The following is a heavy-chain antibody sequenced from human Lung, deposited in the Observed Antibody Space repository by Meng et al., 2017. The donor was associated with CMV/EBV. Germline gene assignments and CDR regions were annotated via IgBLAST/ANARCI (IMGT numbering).Heavy chain of an antibody. CDR3: VRDRNYGVYLGSDY. J-gene: IGHJ4*02. CDR1: GFSFDDHA. V-gene: IGHV3-9*01. Sequence: SCAASGFSFDDHAMHWVRQAPGKGLEWVSGISWNSGNIGYADSVKGRFTISRDNAKNSLYLQMDNLRTEDTGLYYCVRDRNYGVYLGSDYWGQGTRVTVSS. D-gene: IGHD4-17*01. CDR2: ISWNSGNI.